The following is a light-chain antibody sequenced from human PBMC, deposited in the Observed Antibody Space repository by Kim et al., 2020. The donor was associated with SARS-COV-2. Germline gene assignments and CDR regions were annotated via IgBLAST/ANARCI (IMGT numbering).Light chain of an antibody. CDR2: ATS. Sequence: VVLTQSPGTLSLSPGERATLSCRASQSMSAGYLTWYQQKPGQAPRLLMYATSIRATGIPDRFSGSESGTDFILTINRLEPEDSAFYYCHHLTSSPYSSFGQGTKLEI. J-gene: IGKJ2*03. V-gene: IGKV3-20*01. CDR3: HHLTSSPYSS. CDR1: QSMSAGY.